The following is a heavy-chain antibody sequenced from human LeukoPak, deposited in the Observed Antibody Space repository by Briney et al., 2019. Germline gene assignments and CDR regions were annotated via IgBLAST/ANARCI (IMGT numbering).Heavy chain of an antibody. D-gene: IGHD3-22*01. V-gene: IGHV4-34*01. CDR3: ARARSQYYYDSSGYYLDY. J-gene: IGHJ4*02. CDR2: INHSGST. Sequence: SETLSLTCAVYGGSFSGYYWSWIRQPPGKGLEWIGEINHSGSTNYNPSLKSRVTISVDTPKNQFSLKLSSVTAADTAVYYCARARSQYYYDSSGYYLDYWGQGTLVTVSS. CDR1: GGSFSGYY.